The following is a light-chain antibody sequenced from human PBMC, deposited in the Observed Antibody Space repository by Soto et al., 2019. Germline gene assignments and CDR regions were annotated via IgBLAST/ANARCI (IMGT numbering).Light chain of an antibody. Sequence: DLQMTQSPSSLSASVGDRVTITCQASQDISNYLNWYQQKPGKAPKLLIYDASNLETGVPSRFSGSGFGTDFTFTISSLQPEDIATYYCQQYDDLPPGFGQGTKLEIK. J-gene: IGKJ2*03. CDR1: QDISNY. CDR3: QQYDDLPPG. CDR2: DAS. V-gene: IGKV1-33*01.